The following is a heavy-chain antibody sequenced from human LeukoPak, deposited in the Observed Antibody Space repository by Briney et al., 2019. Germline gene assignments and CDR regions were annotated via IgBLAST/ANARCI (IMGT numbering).Heavy chain of an antibody. V-gene: IGHV3-23*01. CDR3: AKPSCSSTSCYWEYGMDV. J-gene: IGHJ6*02. D-gene: IGHD2-2*01. CDR1: GFTFSSYA. CDR2: ISGSGGST. Sequence: GGSLRLSCAASGFTFSSYAMSWVRQAPGKGLEWASAISGSGGSTYYADSVKGRFTISRDNSKNTLYLQMNSLRAEDTAVYYCAKPSCSSTSCYWEYGMDVWGQGTTVTVSS.